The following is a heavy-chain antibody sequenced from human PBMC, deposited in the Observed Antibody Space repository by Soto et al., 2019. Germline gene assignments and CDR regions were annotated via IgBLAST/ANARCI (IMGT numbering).Heavy chain of an antibody. D-gene: IGHD6-13*01. Sequence: EVQLVASGGGLVKPGGSLRLSCAASGFTFRSFTMNWVRQAPGKGLEWVSTISSNSAYIYYTDALRGRFTISRDNAKNSLHLQMNSLRAEDTAMYYCTRDASRDSSARGWFDPWGPGTLVTVSS. V-gene: IGHV3-21*02. J-gene: IGHJ5*02. CDR3: TRDASRDSSARGWFDP. CDR2: ISSNSAYI. CDR1: GFTFRSFT.